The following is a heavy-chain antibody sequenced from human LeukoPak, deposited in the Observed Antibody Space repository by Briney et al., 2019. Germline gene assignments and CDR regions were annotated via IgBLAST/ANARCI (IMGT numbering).Heavy chain of an antibody. CDR1: GGSIRRYY. J-gene: IGHJ4*02. CDR2: IYDSGST. CDR3: ASVGDYSNSFDY. Sequence: SETLSLTCTVSGGSIRRYYWTWIRQPPGKGLEWIGYIYDSGSTDYNPSLKSRVTMSVDTSKNQFSLKLSSVTAADTAVYYCASVGDYSNSFDYWGQGTLVTVSS. D-gene: IGHD4-11*01. V-gene: IGHV4-59*12.